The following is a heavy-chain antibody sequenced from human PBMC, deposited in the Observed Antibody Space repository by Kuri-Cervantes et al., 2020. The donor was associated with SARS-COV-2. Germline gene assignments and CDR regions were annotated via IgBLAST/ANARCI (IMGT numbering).Heavy chain of an antibody. CDR2: ISARGGGT. V-gene: IGHV3-23*01. J-gene: IGHJ6*02. D-gene: IGHD3-3*01. CDR1: GFTFSSYV. CDR3: ARDQQYYDFWSGLTNYYYYGMDV. Sequence: GGSLRLSCAASGFTFSSYVMSWVRQAPGKGLEWVSGISARGGGTYYGDSVKGRCTISRDNSKNTVYLQMNSLRAEDTAVYYCARDQQYYDFWSGLTNYYYYGMDVWGQGTTVTVSS.